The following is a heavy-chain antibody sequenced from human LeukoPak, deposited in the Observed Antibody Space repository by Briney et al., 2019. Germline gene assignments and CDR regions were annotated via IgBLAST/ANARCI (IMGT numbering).Heavy chain of an antibody. CDR3: ARQEDSCAPGDY. CDR2: IIPIFGTA. J-gene: IGHJ4*02. D-gene: IGHD3-22*01. V-gene: IGHV1-69*05. Sequence: SVKVSCKASGGTFSSYAISWVRQAPGQGLEWMGRIIPIFGTANYAQKFQGRVTITTDESTSTAYMELSSLRSEDTAVYYCARQEDSCAPGDYWGQGTLFTVSS. CDR1: GGTFSSYA.